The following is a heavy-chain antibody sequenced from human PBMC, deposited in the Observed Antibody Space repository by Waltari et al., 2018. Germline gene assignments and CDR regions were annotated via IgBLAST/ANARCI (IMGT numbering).Heavy chain of an antibody. CDR3: ARGPRRIAAAAPEYFQH. D-gene: IGHD6-13*01. V-gene: IGHV1-8*01. CDR1: GYTFTSYD. J-gene: IGHJ1*01. CDR2: MNPNSGNT. Sequence: QVQLVQSGAEVKKPGASVKVSCKASGYTFTSYDINWVRQATGQGLEWMGWMNPNSGNTGYEQKFQGRVTMTRNTSISTAYMELSSLRSEDTAVYYCARGPRRIAAAAPEYFQHWGQGTLVTVSS.